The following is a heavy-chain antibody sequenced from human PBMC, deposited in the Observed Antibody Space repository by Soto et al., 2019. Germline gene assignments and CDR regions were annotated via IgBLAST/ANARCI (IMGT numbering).Heavy chain of an antibody. D-gene: IGHD5-12*01. V-gene: IGHV1-18*01. CDR1: GYTFTIYG. J-gene: IGHJ6*02. CDR3: ARGRGDGGCAGMGV. Sequence: ASVKVSCKASGYTFTIYGINWVRQAPGQGLERMGSISHDNANTNYAQKLQGRGTITTDTSTRTAYMQPMTLRSDDSAVHYCARGRGDGGCAGMGVWGQGTTFT. CDR2: ISHDNANT.